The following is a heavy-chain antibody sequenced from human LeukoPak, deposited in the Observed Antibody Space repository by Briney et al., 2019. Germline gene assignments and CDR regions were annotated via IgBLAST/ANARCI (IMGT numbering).Heavy chain of an antibody. Sequence: GSSVKVSCKASGGSFNGFSISWVRQAPGQGLEWMGGVVPIFDTPNYAQKFQGRVTITADESTSTAYMELSSLRSEDTAVYYCARWEGIAGLYYFDYWGQGTLVTVSS. CDR3: ARWEGIAGLYYFDY. CDR2: VVPIFDTP. V-gene: IGHV1-69*01. J-gene: IGHJ4*02. D-gene: IGHD1-26*01. CDR1: GGSFNGFS.